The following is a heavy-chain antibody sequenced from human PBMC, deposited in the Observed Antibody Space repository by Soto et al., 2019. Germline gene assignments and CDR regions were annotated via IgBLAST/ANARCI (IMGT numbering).Heavy chain of an antibody. CDR1: GGTFSSYA. D-gene: IGHD5-18*01. V-gene: IGHV1-69*01. CDR3: ARGGYSYGGYYYYGMDV. CDR2: IIPIFGTA. Sequence: QVQLVQSGAEVKKPGSSVKVSCKASGGTFSSYAISWVRQAPGQGLEWMGGIIPIFGTANYAQKFQGRVTITADESTSTADMELSSLRSEDTAVYYCARGGYSYGGYYYYGMDVWGQGTTVTVSS. J-gene: IGHJ6*02.